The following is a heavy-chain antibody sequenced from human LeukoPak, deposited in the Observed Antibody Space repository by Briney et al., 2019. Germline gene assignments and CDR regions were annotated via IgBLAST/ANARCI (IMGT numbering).Heavy chain of an antibody. J-gene: IGHJ3*02. CDR2: IYYSGST. V-gene: IGHV4-59*01. D-gene: IGHD3-10*01. CDR1: GGSISSYY. Sequence: SETLSLTCTVSGGSISSYYWSWIRQPPGKGLEWIGYIYYSGSTNCNPSLKSRVTISVDTSKNQFSLKLSSVTAADTAVYYCARELRLITMVRGVITDAFDIWGQGTMVTVSS. CDR3: ARELRLITMVRGVITDAFDI.